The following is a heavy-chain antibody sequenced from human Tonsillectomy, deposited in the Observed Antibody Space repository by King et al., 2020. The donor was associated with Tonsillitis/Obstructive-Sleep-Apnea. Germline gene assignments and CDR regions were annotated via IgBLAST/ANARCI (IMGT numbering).Heavy chain of an antibody. CDR2: ISWNSGSI. CDR3: AKSAYYDFWSGYYTARDYMAV. CDR1: GFTFDDYA. Sequence: VQLVESGGGLVQPGRSLRLSCAASGFTFDDYAMYWVRQAPGKGLEWVSGISWNSGSIGYADSVKGRFTISRDNAKNSLYLQMNSLRAEDTALYYCAKSAYYDFWSGYYTARDYMAVWGKGTTVTVSS. V-gene: IGHV3-9*01. J-gene: IGHJ6*03. D-gene: IGHD3-3*01.